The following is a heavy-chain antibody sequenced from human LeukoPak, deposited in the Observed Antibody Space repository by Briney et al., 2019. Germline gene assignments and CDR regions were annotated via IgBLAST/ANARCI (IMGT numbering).Heavy chain of an antibody. CDR3: AKTTVTTLSAFDY. J-gene: IGHJ4*02. CDR1: GFTFSSYA. CDR2: ISGSGGST. Sequence: GGSLRLSCAASGFTFSSYAMSWVRQAPGKGLEWVSTISGSGGSTYYADSVKGRFTISRDNSKNTLYLQMNSLRTEDTAVYYCAKTTVTTLSAFDYWGQGTLVTVSS. D-gene: IGHD4-17*01. V-gene: IGHV3-23*01.